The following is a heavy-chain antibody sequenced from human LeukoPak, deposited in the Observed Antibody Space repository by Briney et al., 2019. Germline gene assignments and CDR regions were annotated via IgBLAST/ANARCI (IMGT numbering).Heavy chain of an antibody. CDR3: AKAGYSSVVPPSKGGFDY. CDR1: GFTFDDYA. D-gene: IGHD2-2*01. V-gene: IGHV3-9*01. CDR2: ISWNSGSI. Sequence: PGRSLRLSCGASGFTFDDYAMHWVRQAPGKGLEWVSVISWNSGSIDFADSVKGRFTISRDNAKNSLYLQMNSLRPEDTALYYCAKAGYSSVVPPSKGGFDYWGQGTLVTVSS. J-gene: IGHJ4*02.